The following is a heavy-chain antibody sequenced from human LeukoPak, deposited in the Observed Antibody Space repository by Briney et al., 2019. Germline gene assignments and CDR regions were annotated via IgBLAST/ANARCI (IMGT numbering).Heavy chain of an antibody. CDR3: AKEGADGDYLDY. D-gene: IGHD4-17*01. CDR2: ISGNGGST. CDR1: GFTFSSYG. J-gene: IGHJ4*02. V-gene: IGHV3-23*01. Sequence: PGGSLRLSCAASGFTFSSYGMHWVRQAPGEGLEWVSAISGNGGSTFYADSVKGRFTTSRDNSKNTLYLQMNSLRAEDTAVYYCAKEGADGDYLDYWGQGTLVTVSS.